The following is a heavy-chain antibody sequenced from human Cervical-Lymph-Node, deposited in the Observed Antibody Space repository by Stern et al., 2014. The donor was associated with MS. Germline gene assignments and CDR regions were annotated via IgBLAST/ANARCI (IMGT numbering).Heavy chain of an antibody. J-gene: IGHJ4*02. CDR3: ARDLVTAPSLRY. CDR1: GYAFTSYY. Sequence: QVQLVQSGAEVKKPGASVNVSCRTSGYAFTSYYIHWVRQAPGQGLEWMGMINPSGGSTHYAQNFQGRVTMTQGTSTRTGYMELNTLISEDTAIYYCARDLVTAPSLRYWGQGTLVTVSS. V-gene: IGHV1-46*01. D-gene: IGHD4-23*01. CDR2: INPSGGST.